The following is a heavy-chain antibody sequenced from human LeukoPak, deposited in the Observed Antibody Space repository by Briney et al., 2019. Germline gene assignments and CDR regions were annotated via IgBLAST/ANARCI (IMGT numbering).Heavy chain of an antibody. CDR2: ISSSSSYI. J-gene: IGHJ4*02. CDR1: GFTFSSYS. CDR3: SRDRHCIGSTCYGL. Sequence: GGSLRLSCAASGFTFSSYSMNWVRQAPGKGLEWVSSISSSSSYIYYADSVKGRFVISRDNPKNTLYLQMNSLRAEDTAVYYCSRDRHCIGSTCYGLWGQGTRVTVSS. D-gene: IGHD2-2*01. V-gene: IGHV3-21*01.